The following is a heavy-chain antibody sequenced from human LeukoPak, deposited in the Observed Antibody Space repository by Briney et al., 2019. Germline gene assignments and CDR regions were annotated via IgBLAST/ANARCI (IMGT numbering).Heavy chain of an antibody. CDR1: GFTFSSYG. J-gene: IGHJ6*03. Sequence: GGSLRLSCAASGFTFSSYGMHWVRQAPGKGLEWVAFIRYDGSNKYYADSVKGRFTISRDNSKNTLYLQMNSLRAEDTAVYYCAKCSRGILTGYLYYYYMDVWGKGTTVTISS. D-gene: IGHD3-9*01. CDR2: IRYDGSNK. CDR3: AKCSRGILTGYLYYYYMDV. V-gene: IGHV3-30*02.